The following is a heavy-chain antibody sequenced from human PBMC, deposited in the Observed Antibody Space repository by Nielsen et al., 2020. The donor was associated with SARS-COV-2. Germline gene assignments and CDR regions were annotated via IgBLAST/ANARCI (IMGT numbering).Heavy chain of an antibody. CDR3: ARDRTYGDYEVGDY. CDR1: GFTFSDYY. D-gene: IGHD4-17*01. J-gene: IGHJ4*02. Sequence: GESLKISCAASGFTFSDYYMSWIRQAPGKGLEWVSYISSSSSYTNYADSVKGRFTISRDNAKNSLYLQMNSLRAEDTAVYYCARDRTYGDYEVGDYWGQGTLVTVSS. V-gene: IGHV3-11*06. CDR2: ISSSSSYT.